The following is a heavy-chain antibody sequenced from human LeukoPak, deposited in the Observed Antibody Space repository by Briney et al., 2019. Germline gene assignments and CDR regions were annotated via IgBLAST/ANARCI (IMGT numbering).Heavy chain of an antibody. J-gene: IGHJ6*02. Sequence: GGSLRLSCAASGFTFSSYAMHWVRQAPGKGLEWVAVISYDGSNKYYADSVKGRFTISRDNSKNTLYLQMNSLRAEDTAVYYCAKTYYDFWSGYSDYYYCGMDVWGQGTTVTVPS. D-gene: IGHD3-3*01. CDR2: ISYDGSNK. V-gene: IGHV3-30-3*02. CDR3: AKTYYDFWSGYSDYYYCGMDV. CDR1: GFTFSSYA.